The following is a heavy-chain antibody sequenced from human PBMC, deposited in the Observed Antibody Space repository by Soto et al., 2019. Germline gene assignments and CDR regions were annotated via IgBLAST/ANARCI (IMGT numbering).Heavy chain of an antibody. CDR2: IIPIFGTA. D-gene: IGHD3-16*01. Sequence: SVKVSCKASGGTFSSYAISWVRQAPGQGLEWMGGIIPIFGTANYAQKFQGRVTITADESTSTAYMELSSLRSEDTAVYYCARIPPPSIGGSYFDYWGQGTLVTVSS. CDR3: ARIPPPSIGGSYFDY. CDR1: GGTFSSYA. V-gene: IGHV1-69*13. J-gene: IGHJ4*02.